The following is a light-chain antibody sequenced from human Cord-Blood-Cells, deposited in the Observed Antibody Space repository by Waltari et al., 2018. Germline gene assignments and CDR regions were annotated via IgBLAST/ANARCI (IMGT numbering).Light chain of an antibody. V-gene: IGLV2-11*01. CDR3: CSYAGSYTFVV. CDR2: DVS. J-gene: IGLJ2*01. Sequence: QSALTQPRSVSGSPGQSVTISCTGTSSDVGGYNYVPWYQQHPGKAPKLMIYDVSKRPSGVPGRFAGSKAGNTASLTISGLQAEDEADYYCCSYAGSYTFVVFGGGTKLTVL. CDR1: SSDVGGYNY.